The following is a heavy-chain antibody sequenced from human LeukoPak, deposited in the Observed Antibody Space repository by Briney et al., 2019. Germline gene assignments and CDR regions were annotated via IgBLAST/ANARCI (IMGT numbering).Heavy chain of an antibody. Sequence: SETLSLTCAVSGGSIKSNNWWSWVRQPPGKGLEWIGEIYHSGSTNYNPSLESRVTVSVDKSKNQFSLDLSSVTAADTAVYYCARLEYYYDSSGPLIDYWGQGTLVTVSS. CDR2: IYHSGST. D-gene: IGHD3-22*01. V-gene: IGHV4-4*02. CDR1: GGSIKSNNW. CDR3: ARLEYYYDSSGPLIDY. J-gene: IGHJ4*02.